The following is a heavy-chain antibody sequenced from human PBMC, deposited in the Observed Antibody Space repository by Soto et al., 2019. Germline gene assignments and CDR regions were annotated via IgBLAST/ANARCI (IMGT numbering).Heavy chain of an antibody. CDR3: ARVGHDITIFRLDNDYVMDV. V-gene: IGHV4-59*12. D-gene: IGHD3-3*01. CDR1: GGPISSYY. CDR2: IYYSGST. J-gene: IGHJ6*02. Sequence: PSENLSLTCTVSGGPISSYYWSWIRQPPGKGLEGIGYIYYSGSTNYNPSLKSRVTISVDKSKNQYSLKLSSVTAADTAVYYCARVGHDITIFRLDNDYVMDVWGQGTSVTVSS.